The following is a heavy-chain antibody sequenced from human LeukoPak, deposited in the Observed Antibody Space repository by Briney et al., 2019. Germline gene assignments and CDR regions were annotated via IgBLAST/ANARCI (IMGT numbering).Heavy chain of an antibody. J-gene: IGHJ6*02. CDR2: INHSGST. Sequence: SETLSLTCTVYGGSFSDYYWSWIRQPPGKGLEWIGEINHSGSTNCNPSLKSRVTISVDTSKNQFSLKLSSVTAADTAVYYCARAGATPYYGMDVWGQGTTVTVSS. V-gene: IGHV4-34*01. D-gene: IGHD2-8*02. CDR1: GGSFSDYY. CDR3: ARAGATPYYGMDV.